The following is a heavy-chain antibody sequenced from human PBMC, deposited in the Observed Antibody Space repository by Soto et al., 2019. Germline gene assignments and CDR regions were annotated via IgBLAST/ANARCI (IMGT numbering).Heavy chain of an antibody. V-gene: IGHV3-23*01. CDR3: AKDSLSMVRGVIIRTHFDY. D-gene: IGHD3-10*01. J-gene: IGHJ4*02. Sequence: GGSLRLSCAASGFTFISYAMSWVRQAPGKGLEWVSAISGSGGSTYYADSVKGRFTISRDNSKNTLYLQMNSLRAEDTAVYYCAKDSLSMVRGVIIRTHFDYWGQGTLVTVSS. CDR1: GFTFISYA. CDR2: ISGSGGST.